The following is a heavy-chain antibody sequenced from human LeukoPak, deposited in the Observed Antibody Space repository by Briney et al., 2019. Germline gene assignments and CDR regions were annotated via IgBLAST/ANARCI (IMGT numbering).Heavy chain of an antibody. CDR3: VRHGPPRGYSGYVMSTGWDKPWCC. V-gene: IGHV5-10-1*01. J-gene: IGHJ4*02. Sequence: PGESLKISCKGSGYSFTSYWISWVRQMPGKGLEWMGRIDPSDSYTNYSPSFQGHVTMSGDKSIGTAYLQWSSLKASDSAMYYCVRHGPPRGYSGYVMSTGWDKPWCCWGQGTLVTVSS. CDR1: GYSFTSYW. D-gene: IGHD5-12*01. CDR2: IDPSDSYT.